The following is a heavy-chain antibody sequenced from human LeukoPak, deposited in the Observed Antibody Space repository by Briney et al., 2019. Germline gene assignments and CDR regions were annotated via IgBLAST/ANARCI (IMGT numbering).Heavy chain of an antibody. J-gene: IGHJ4*02. CDR2: INPNSGGT. Sequence: ASVKVSCKASGYTFTGYYMHWVRQAPGQGLEWMGWINPNSGGTNYAQKFQGWVTMTRDTSISTAYMELSRLRSDDTAVYYCARELADSSGWYDYWGQGTLVTVSS. V-gene: IGHV1-2*04. CDR1: GYTFTGYY. CDR3: ARELADSSGWYDY. D-gene: IGHD6-19*01.